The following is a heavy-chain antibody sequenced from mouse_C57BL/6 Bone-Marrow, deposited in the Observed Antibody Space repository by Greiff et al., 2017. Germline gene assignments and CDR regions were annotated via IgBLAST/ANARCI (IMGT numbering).Heavy chain of an antibody. J-gene: IGHJ1*03. D-gene: IGHD1-1*01. V-gene: IGHV14-4*01. Sequence: EVNVVESGAELVRPGASVKLSCTASGFNIKDDYMHWVKQRPEQGLEWIGWIDPENGDTEYASKFQGKATITADTSSNTAYLQLSSLTSEDTAVYYCTTLLRPRYFDVWGTGTTVTVSS. CDR2: IDPENGDT. CDR1: GFNIKDDY. CDR3: TTLLRPRYFDV.